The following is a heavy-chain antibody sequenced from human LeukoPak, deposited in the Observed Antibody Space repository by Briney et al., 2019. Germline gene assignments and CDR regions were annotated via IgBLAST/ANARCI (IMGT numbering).Heavy chain of an antibody. J-gene: IGHJ4*02. D-gene: IGHD3-3*01. V-gene: IGHV4-59*01. Sequence: PSETLSLTCAVTGGSISSYYWSWIRQPPGKGLEWIGYIYYSGITNYNPSLKSRVTISVDTSKNQFSLRLSSVTAADTAVYYCAKARSLDYDFWSGLSQQPDYWGQGTLVTVPS. CDR2: IYYSGIT. CDR3: AKARSLDYDFWSGLSQQPDY. CDR1: GGSISSYY.